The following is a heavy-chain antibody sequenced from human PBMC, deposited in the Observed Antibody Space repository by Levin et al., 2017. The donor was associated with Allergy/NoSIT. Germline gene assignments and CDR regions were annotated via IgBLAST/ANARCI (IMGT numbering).Heavy chain of an antibody. CDR3: AKDVYGSGWEHGGNDEFEM. J-gene: IGHJ3*02. Sequence: GGSLRLSCAASGFTFSSYGMHWVRQAPGKGLEWVAVISSDGRKQFSSSSFAGRFTISRDNSKNTLDLQMNSLRAEDTAVYDCAKDVYGSGWEHGGNDEFEMCRQGTNVSVSS. V-gene: IGHV3-30*18. CDR1: GFTFSSYG. D-gene: IGHD6-19*01. CDR2: ISSDGRKQ.